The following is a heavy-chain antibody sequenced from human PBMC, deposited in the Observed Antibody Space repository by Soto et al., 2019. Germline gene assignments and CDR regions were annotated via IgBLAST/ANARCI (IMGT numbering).Heavy chain of an antibody. D-gene: IGHD6-13*01. Sequence: ASVKVSCKASGYTFTSYGISWVRQAPGQGLEWMGWISAYNGNTNYAQKLQGRVTMTTDTSTSTAYMELRSLRSDDTAVYYCARVPYSSSWYYYYYYGMDVWGQGTTVTVSS. V-gene: IGHV1-18*01. CDR3: ARVPYSSSWYYYYYYGMDV. CDR1: GYTFTSYG. CDR2: ISAYNGNT. J-gene: IGHJ6*02.